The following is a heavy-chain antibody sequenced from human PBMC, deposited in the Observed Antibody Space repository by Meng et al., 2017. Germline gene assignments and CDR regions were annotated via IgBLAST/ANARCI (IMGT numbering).Heavy chain of an antibody. CDR1: GFTFSSYS. CDR3: ASEEDYGGSPEY. CDR2: ISSSSSYI. Sequence: GESLKISCAASGFTFSSYSMNWVRQAPGKGLEWVSSISSSSSYIYYADSVKGRFTISRDNAKNSLYLQMNSLRAEDTAVYYCASEEDYGGSPEYWGQGTLVTVSS. V-gene: IGHV3-21*01. D-gene: IGHD4-23*01. J-gene: IGHJ4*02.